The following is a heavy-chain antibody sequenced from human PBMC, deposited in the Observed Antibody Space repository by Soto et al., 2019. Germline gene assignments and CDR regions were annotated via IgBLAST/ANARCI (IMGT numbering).Heavy chain of an antibody. CDR1: GCSVSSGSYY. CDR3: ARVKVDCSGGSCYYYYGMDV. J-gene: IGHJ6*02. CDR2: IYYSGST. D-gene: IGHD2-15*01. V-gene: IGHV4-61*01. Sequence: PSETLSLTCTVSGCSVSSGSYYWSWIRQPPGKGLEWIGYIYYSGSTNYNPSLKSRVTISVDASKNQFSLKLSSVTAADTAVYYCARVKVDCSGGSCYYYYGMDVWGQGTTVTVSS.